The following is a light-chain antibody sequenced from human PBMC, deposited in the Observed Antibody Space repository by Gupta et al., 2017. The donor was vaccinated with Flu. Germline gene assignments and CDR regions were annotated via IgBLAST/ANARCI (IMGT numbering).Light chain of an antibody. Sequence: DIQMTQSPSSLSASVGDRVTITCRASQIINTYLNWYQQKPGKAPKLVIYAASRLQSGVTSRFSGSGSETDFTITISSLQPEEFATYYWQQSYTIPTFGQGTKVEIK. CDR1: QIINTY. J-gene: IGKJ1*01. V-gene: IGKV1-39*01. CDR3: QQSYTIPT. CDR2: AAS.